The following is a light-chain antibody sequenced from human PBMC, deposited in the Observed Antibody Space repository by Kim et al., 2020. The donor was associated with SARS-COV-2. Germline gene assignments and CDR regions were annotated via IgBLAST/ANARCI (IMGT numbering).Light chain of an antibody. CDR1: QSISSY. CDR3: QQSYSSPFT. J-gene: IGKJ4*01. Sequence: ASVGYRVTITCRASQSISSYLNWYQQKPGKAPKLLIYAASSLQSGVPSRFSGSGSGTDFTLTISSLQPEDFATYYCQQSYSSPFTFGGGTKVDIK. V-gene: IGKV1-39*01. CDR2: AAS.